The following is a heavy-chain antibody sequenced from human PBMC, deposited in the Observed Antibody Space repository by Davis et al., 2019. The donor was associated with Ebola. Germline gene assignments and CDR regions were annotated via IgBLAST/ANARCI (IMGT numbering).Heavy chain of an antibody. D-gene: IGHD5-12*01. V-gene: IGHV4-61*08. CDR3: ARHYGGYSYGPQNWVDP. CDR1: GDSIRSGGYY. CDR2: IFYSGAT. Sequence: SETLSLTCTVSGDSIRSGGYYWTWIRQHPGKGLEWIGHIFYSGATNYSPSLKSRVTISLDTSKNQFSLRLNSVTAADTAVYYCARHYGGYSYGPQNWVDPWGQGILVTVSS. J-gene: IGHJ5*02.